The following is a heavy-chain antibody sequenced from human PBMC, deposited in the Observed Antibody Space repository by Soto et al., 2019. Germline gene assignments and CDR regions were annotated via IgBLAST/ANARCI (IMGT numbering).Heavy chain of an antibody. CDR1: GFTFSSYI. CDR3: ASGVSYYDSSGYST. J-gene: IGHJ3*01. D-gene: IGHD3-22*01. V-gene: IGHV3-48*02. CDR2: ISSSRSTI. Sequence: PGGSRRRSWAASGFTFSSYIMNWVRQAPGKGLEWVSYISSSRSTIYYADSVKGRFTISRDNAKNSLYLQMNSLRDEDTAVYYCASGVSYYDSSGYSTWGQGTMVTVSS.